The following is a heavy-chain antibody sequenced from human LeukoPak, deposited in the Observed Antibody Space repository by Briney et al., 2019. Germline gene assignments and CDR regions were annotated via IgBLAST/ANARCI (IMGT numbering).Heavy chain of an antibody. J-gene: IGHJ4*02. D-gene: IGHD2-2*01. CDR1: GGSSGGYY. V-gene: IGHV4-34*01. CDR2: INHSGST. CDR3: ARIVDPRNFPDYYCSSTSCYPYYFDY. Sequence: PSETLSLTCAVYGGSSGGYYWSWIRQPPGKGLEWIGEINHSGSTNYNPSLKSRVTISVDTSKNQFSLKLSSVTAADTAVYYCARIVDPRNFPDYYCSSTSCYPYYFDYWGQGTLVTVSS.